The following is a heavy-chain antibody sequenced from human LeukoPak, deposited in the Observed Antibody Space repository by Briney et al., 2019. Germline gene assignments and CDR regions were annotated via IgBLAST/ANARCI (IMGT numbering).Heavy chain of an antibody. CDR1: GGSISRGDYY. J-gene: IGHJ2*01. Sequence: SQTLSLTCTVSGGSISRGDYYWSWIRQPPGKGLEWIGYIYYSGSTYYNPSLKSRVTISVDTSKNQFSLKLSSVTAADTAVYYCARGAYCSGGSCYYWYFDLWGRGTLVTVSS. D-gene: IGHD2-15*01. CDR3: ARGAYCSGGSCYYWYFDL. V-gene: IGHV4-30-4*01. CDR2: IYYSGST.